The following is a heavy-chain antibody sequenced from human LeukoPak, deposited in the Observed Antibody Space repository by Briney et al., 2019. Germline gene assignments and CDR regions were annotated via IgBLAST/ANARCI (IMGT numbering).Heavy chain of an antibody. J-gene: IGHJ2*01. CDR1: GFTFAGYA. CDR2: IGTDADT. V-gene: IGHV3-23*01. Sequence: GGSLRPSCAASGFTFAGYAMTWVRQAPGKGLEWVSTIGTDADTYYADSVKGRFIISRDNPKSTLYVQMSSLRVEDTAIYYCARSLPGKYFDLWGRGTLVIVSS. CDR3: ARSLPGKYFDL. D-gene: IGHD3-10*01.